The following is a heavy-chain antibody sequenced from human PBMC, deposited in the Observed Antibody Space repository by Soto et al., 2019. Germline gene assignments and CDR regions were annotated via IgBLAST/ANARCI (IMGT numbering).Heavy chain of an antibody. CDR2: IWYDGSNK. D-gene: IGHD4-17*01. J-gene: IGHJ4*02. CDR3: ARSVTVTTDFDY. V-gene: IGHV3-33*08. Sequence: PGGSLRLSCAASGFTFSSYSMNWVRQAPGKGLEWVAVIWYDGSNKYYADSVKGRFTISRDNSKNTLYLQMNSLRAEDTAVYYCARSVTVTTDFDYWGQGTLVTVSS. CDR1: GFTFSSYS.